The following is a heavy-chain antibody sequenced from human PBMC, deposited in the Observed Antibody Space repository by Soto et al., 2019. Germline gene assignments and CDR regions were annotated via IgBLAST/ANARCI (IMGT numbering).Heavy chain of an antibody. CDR1: GGTFSSYA. J-gene: IGHJ6*02. CDR2: IIPIFGTA. CDR3: ARGSGYYPYYYDYGMDV. Sequence: SVKVSCKASGGTFSSYAISWVRQAPGQGLEWMGGIIPIFGTANYAQKFQGRVTITADESTSTAYMELSSLRSEDTAVYYCARGSGYYPYYYDYGMDVWGQGTTVTVSS. D-gene: IGHD3-22*01. V-gene: IGHV1-69*13.